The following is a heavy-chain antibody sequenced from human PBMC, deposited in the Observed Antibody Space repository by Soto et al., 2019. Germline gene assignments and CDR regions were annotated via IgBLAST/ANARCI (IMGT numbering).Heavy chain of an antibody. V-gene: IGHV5-10-1*01. CDR1: GYSFTSYW. D-gene: IGHD3-3*01. CDR2: IDPSDSYT. CDR3: ARMIYYDFWSGYPYYYGMDV. Sequence: GESLKISCKGSGYSFTSYWISWVRQMPGKGLEWMGRIDPSDSYTNYSPSFQGHVTISADKSISTAYLQWSSLKASDTAIYYCARMIYYDFWSGYPYYYGMDVWGQGTTVTVS. J-gene: IGHJ6*02.